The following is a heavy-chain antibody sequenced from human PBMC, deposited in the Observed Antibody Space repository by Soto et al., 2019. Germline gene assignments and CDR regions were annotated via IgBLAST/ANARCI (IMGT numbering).Heavy chain of an antibody. J-gene: IGHJ4*02. CDR3: ARQIYDSDTGPNFQYYFDS. CDR1: GYSFAGYW. Sequence: GESLKISCKGSGYSFAGYWITWVRQKPGKGLEWMGRIDPSDSQTYYSPSFRGHVTISVTKSITTVFLQWSSLRASDTAMYYCARQIYDSDTGPNFQYYFDSWGQGPLVTVS. CDR2: IDPSDSQT. V-gene: IGHV5-10-1*01. D-gene: IGHD3-22*01.